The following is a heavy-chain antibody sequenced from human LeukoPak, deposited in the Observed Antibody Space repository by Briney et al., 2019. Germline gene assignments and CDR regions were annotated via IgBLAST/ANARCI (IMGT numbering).Heavy chain of an antibody. CDR2: IYPGDSDT. Sequence: GESLKISCEGSGYTFFNYWIGWVRQMPGKGLEWMGVIYPGDSDTRYSPSFQGQVTISADKSISTAYLQWSSLKASDTAMYYCATSAIVGPTLFDYWGQGTLVTVSS. J-gene: IGHJ4*02. CDR3: ATSAIVGPTLFDY. V-gene: IGHV5-51*01. CDR1: GYTFFNYW. D-gene: IGHD1-26*01.